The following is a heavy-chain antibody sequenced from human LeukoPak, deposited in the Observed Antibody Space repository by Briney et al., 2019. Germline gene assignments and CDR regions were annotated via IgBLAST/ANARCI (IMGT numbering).Heavy chain of an antibody. V-gene: IGHV1-2*02. CDR2: INPNSGGT. Sequence: VASVKVSCKASGYTFTGYYMHWVRQAPGQGLEWMGWINPNSGGTNYAQKFQGRVTMTRDTSINTAYMDLSSLRSDDTAVYYCARVVGQGTAMPSRDFFDYWGQGTLVTVSS. J-gene: IGHJ4*02. CDR3: ARVVGQGTAMPSRDFFDY. D-gene: IGHD5-18*01. CDR1: GYTFTGYY.